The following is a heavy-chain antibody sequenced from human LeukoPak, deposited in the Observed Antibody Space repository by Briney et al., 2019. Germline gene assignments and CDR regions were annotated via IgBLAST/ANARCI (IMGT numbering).Heavy chain of an antibody. V-gene: IGHV3-49*04. D-gene: IGHD6-19*01. CDR3: TRDHWAVADLYYFDY. CDR2: IRSKAYGGTT. J-gene: IGHJ4*02. Sequence: GRSLRLSCTASGFTFGDYAMSWVRQAPGKGLEWVGFIRSKAYGGTTEYAASVKGRFTISRDDSKSIAYLQMNSLKTEDTAVYYCTRDHWAVADLYYFDYWGQGTLVTVSS. CDR1: GFTFGDYA.